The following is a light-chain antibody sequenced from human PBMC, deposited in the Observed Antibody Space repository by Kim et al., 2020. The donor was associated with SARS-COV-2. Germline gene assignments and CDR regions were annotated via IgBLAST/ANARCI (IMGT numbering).Light chain of an antibody. Sequence: DIQMTQSPSSLSASVGDRVTITCQASQDIKTYLNWHQQKPGAAPKLLIYDSSNLEAGVPSRFSGSGSGTVFTFTITNLQPEDFATYYYQQYDELWTFGPGTKLEIK. J-gene: IGKJ1*01. CDR1: QDIKTY. CDR3: QQYDELWT. V-gene: IGKV1-33*01. CDR2: DSS.